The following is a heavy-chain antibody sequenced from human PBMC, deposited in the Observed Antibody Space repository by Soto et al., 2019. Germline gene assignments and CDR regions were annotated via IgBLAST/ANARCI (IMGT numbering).Heavy chain of an antibody. J-gene: IGHJ6*02. D-gene: IGHD2-2*01. CDR3: ARDVLGYCSSTSCFYGLDV. Sequence: SETLSLTCTVSGGSISSYYWSWIRQPPGKGLEWIGSIPYSGGTNYNPSLKTRLTISLDTSKKQFSLKLRSLTAADMAVYYCARDVLGYCSSTSCFYGLDVWGQGTTVTVSS. V-gene: IGHV4-59*13. CDR2: IPYSGGT. CDR1: GGSISSYY.